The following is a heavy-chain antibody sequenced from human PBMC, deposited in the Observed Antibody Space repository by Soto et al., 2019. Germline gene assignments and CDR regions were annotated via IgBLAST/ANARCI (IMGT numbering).Heavy chain of an antibody. J-gene: IGHJ3*02. D-gene: IGHD2-15*01. Sequence: PSETLSLTCAVYGGSFSGYYWSWIRQPPGEGLEWIGEINHSGSTNYNPSLKSRVTISVDTSKNQFSLKLSSVTAADTAVYYCARRGYCSGGSCSDAFDIWGQGTMVTVSS. CDR1: GGSFSGYY. CDR3: ARRGYCSGGSCSDAFDI. V-gene: IGHV4-34*01. CDR2: INHSGST.